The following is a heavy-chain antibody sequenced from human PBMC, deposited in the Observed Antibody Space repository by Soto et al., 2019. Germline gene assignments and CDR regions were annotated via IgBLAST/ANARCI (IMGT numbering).Heavy chain of an antibody. CDR1: GFTFSSYS. CDR3: AREGFYFDTSGYYLDF. J-gene: IGHJ4*02. Sequence: GGSLRLSCAASGFTFSSYSMNWVRQAPGKGLEWVSYISGTSTIYYADSVKGRFTISGDNAKNSLYLQMNSLRDEDTAVYYCAREGFYFDTSGYYLDFWGQGTLVTVSS. CDR2: ISGTSTI. D-gene: IGHD3-22*01. V-gene: IGHV3-48*02.